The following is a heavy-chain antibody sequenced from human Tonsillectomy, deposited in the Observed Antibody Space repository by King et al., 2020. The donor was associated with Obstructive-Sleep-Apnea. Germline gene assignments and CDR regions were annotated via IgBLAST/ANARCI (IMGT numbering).Heavy chain of an antibody. D-gene: IGHD2-15*01. CDR3: ARGRNCSGGNCYSQYGMDV. Sequence: VQLVESGGGVVQPGRSLRLSCAASGFTLSSYSMHWVRQAPGKGLEWVAVLSYDGSNKYYADSVKGRFTISRDSSKNTLYLQMNSLRPEDRAVYHYARGRNCSGGNCYSQYGMDVWGQGTTVTVS. CDR1: GFTLSSYS. CDR2: LSYDGSNK. V-gene: IGHV3-30*03. J-gene: IGHJ6*02.